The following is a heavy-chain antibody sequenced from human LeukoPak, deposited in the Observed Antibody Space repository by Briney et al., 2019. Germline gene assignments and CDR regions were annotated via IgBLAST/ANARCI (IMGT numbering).Heavy chain of an antibody. J-gene: IGHJ4*02. D-gene: IGHD6-19*01. CDR3: ARHRSGWSFYFDY. CDR2: ISAYNGNT. V-gene: IGHV1-18*01. Sequence: GASVKVSCKASGCTFTSYEISWVRQAPGQGLEWMAWISAYNGNTNYAQNLQGRVTMTTDTSTSTAYMELRSLRSDDTAVYYCARHRSGWSFYFDYWGQGTLVTVSS. CDR1: GCTFTSYE.